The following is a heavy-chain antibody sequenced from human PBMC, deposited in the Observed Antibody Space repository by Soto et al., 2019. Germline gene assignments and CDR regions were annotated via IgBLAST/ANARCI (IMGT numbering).Heavy chain of an antibody. J-gene: IGHJ4*02. Sequence: SETMSLTCTVSGGSISSYYLSWIRQPPGKGLEWIGYIYYSGSTNYNPSLKSRVTISVDTSKNQFSLKLSSVTAADTAVYYCARSPIVVVVAAPLAYFDYWGQGTLVTVSS. CDR2: IYYSGST. CDR1: GGSISSYY. CDR3: ARSPIVVVVAAPLAYFDY. D-gene: IGHD2-15*01. V-gene: IGHV4-59*01.